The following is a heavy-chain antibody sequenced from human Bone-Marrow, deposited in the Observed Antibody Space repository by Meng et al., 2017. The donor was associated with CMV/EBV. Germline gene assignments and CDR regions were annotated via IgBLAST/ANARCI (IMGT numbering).Heavy chain of an antibody. J-gene: IGHJ6*04. CDR2: TYYRSKWYN. V-gene: IGHV6-1*01. D-gene: IGHD3-3*02. CDR1: GDSVPSNSAA. Sequence: SQTLALTCAISGDSVPSNSAAWNWIRQSPSRGLEGLGRTYYRSKWYNDYAVSVKSRIPINPDTSKNQFSLQLNSVTPEDTAVYYCARGIAGPIFGVVIVPHHPYSMDVWGKGTTVTVSS. CDR3: ARGIAGPIFGVVIVPHHPYSMDV.